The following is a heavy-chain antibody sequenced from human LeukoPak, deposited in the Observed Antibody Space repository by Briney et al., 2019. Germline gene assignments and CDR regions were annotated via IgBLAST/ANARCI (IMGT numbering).Heavy chain of an antibody. CDR2: ISGGGDYI. CDR3: AKNAATGQAFSDY. Sequence: GGSLRLSCAASGSTSTTYAMVWVRQAPGKGLEWVSAISGGGDYIYYADSVKGRFTFSRDNSKNTLYLQMNSLRADDTAVYHCAKNAATGQAFSDYWGQGTLVTVSS. CDR1: GSTSTTYA. J-gene: IGHJ4*02. D-gene: IGHD3-9*01. V-gene: IGHV3-23*01.